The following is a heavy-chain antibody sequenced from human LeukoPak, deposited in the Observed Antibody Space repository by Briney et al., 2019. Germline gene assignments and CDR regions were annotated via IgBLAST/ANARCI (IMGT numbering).Heavy chain of an antibody. CDR2: IMPLFGTA. D-gene: IGHD2-2*01. CDR1: GGTFSRND. V-gene: IGHV1-69*06. Sequence: SVKASCKASGGTFSRNDISWVRQAPGQGVEWMGGIMPLFGTAKNAQKFQGRVTITADKSTSTAYMELSSLRSEDTAVYYCASGRTDIVVVPATLRNYYFDYWGQGTLVTVSS. CDR3: ASGRTDIVVVPATLRNYYFDY. J-gene: IGHJ4*02.